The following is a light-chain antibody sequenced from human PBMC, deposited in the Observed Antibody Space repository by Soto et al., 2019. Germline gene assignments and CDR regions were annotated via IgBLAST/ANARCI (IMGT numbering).Light chain of an antibody. CDR2: SND. CDR3: AAWDDSLIALL. J-gene: IGLJ3*02. CDR1: YSNVGSNV. V-gene: IGLV1-44*01. Sequence: QLVLTQPPSASGTPGQRVTISCSGTYSNVGSNVVNWYQQVPGAAPKLVIYSNDRRPSGVPDRFFGSKSGASASLAISGLQTEDEADYYCAAWDDSLIALLFGGGTKLTVL.